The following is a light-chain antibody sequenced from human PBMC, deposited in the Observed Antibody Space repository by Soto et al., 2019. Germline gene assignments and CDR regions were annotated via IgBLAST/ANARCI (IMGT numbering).Light chain of an antibody. CDR1: SSDVGGYNY. V-gene: IGLV2-14*01. J-gene: IGLJ1*01. Sequence: QSALTQPASVSGSPGQSITISCTGTSSDVGGYNYVSWYQQHPGKAPKLMIYEVSNRPSGVSNRFSGSKSGNTASLTISGLQAEDEADYYCGTWDSSLTADVFGTGTKVTVL. CDR3: GTWDSSLTADV. CDR2: EVS.